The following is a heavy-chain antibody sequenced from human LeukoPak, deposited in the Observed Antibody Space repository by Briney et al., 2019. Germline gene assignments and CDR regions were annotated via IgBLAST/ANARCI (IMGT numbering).Heavy chain of an antibody. CDR2: ISNSGGTI. J-gene: IGHJ4*02. D-gene: IGHD1-26*01. Sequence: PGGSLRLSCAASGFTFSSYAMSWVRQAPGEGLEWVSAISNSGGTIHYADSVKGRFTISGDNSKNTLYLQVNSLTAEDTAVYHCAKGKGTGSYYYFDYWGQGTLVIVSS. V-gene: IGHV3-23*01. CDR1: GFTFSSYA. CDR3: AKGKGTGSYYYFDY.